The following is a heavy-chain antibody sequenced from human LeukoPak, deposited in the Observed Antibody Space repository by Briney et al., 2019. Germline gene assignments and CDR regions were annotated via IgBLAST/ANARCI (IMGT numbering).Heavy chain of an antibody. CDR2: IYSGGST. J-gene: IGHJ4*02. CDR1: GFTVSSNY. Sequence: PGGSLRLSCAASGFTVSSNYMSWVRQAPGKGLEWVSVIYSGGSTYYADSVKGRFTISRDNSKDTLYLQMNSLRAEDTAVYYCAKRETIVGASPRPYYFDYWGQGTLVTVSS. V-gene: IGHV3-53*01. CDR3: AKRETIVGASPRPYYFDY. D-gene: IGHD1-26*01.